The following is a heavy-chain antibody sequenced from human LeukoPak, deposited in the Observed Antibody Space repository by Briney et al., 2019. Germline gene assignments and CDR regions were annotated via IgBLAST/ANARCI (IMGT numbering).Heavy chain of an antibody. Sequence: GGSLRLSCAASGFTFSNAWMSWVRQAPGKGLEWVGRIKSRSAGGTIDYPALVKGRFIISRDDSKNMLYLQMNSLKIEDTAVYYCTTDLGDYGDYIREWGQGTLVTVSS. CDR2: IKSRSAGGTI. D-gene: IGHD4-17*01. J-gene: IGHJ4*02. CDR1: GFTFSNAW. V-gene: IGHV3-15*01. CDR3: TTDLGDYGDYIRE.